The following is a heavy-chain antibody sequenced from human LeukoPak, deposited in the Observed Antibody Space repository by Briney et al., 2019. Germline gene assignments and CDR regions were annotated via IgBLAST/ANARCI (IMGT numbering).Heavy chain of an antibody. V-gene: IGHV3-7*01. CDR3: AYALHYYDSSGYYAEGAFDI. D-gene: IGHD3-22*01. J-gene: IGHJ3*02. CDR2: IKGDGSEK. CDR1: GFTFSSYW. Sequence: GGSLRLSCAASGFTFSSYWMTWVRQAPGKGLEWVGNIKGDGSEKYYVDSVKGRFTISRDNAKNSLYLQMNSLRAEDTAVYYCAYALHYYDSSGYYAEGAFDIWGQGTMVTVSS.